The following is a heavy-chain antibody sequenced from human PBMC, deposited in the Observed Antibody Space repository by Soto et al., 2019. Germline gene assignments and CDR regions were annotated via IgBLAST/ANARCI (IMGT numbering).Heavy chain of an antibody. CDR2: IYYSGST. CDR3: ARDKSRERYYYYGMDV. CDR1: GGSISSGGYY. Sequence: SETLSLTCTVSGGSISSGGYYWSWIRQHPGKGLEWIGYIYYSGSTYYNPSLKSRVTISVDTSKNQFSLKLSSVTAADTAVYYCARDKSRERYYYYGMDVWGQGTTVTVSS. D-gene: IGHD1-1*01. V-gene: IGHV4-31*03. J-gene: IGHJ6*02.